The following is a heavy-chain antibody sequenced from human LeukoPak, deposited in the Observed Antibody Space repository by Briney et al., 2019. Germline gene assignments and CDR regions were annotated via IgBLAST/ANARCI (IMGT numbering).Heavy chain of an antibody. V-gene: IGHV3-23*01. CDR1: GFTFSSYA. CDR3: AKIRERSSVAGRRFDY. Sequence: GGSLRLSCAASGFTFSSYAMSWVRQAPGKGLEWVSAISGCGGSTYYADSVKGRFTISRDNSKNTLYLQMNSLRAEDTAVYYCAKIRERSSVAGRRFDYWGQGTLVTVSS. CDR2: ISGCGGST. J-gene: IGHJ4*02. D-gene: IGHD6-19*01.